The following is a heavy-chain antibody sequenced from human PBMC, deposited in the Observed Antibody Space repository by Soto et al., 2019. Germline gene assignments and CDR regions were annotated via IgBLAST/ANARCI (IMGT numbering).Heavy chain of an antibody. Sequence: ASVKVSCKASGYTFTSHPMHWVRQAPGQRLEWMGWINADNGNTEFSQKFQGRVTITRDTSASTAYMELSSLRFEDTAVFYCASGKAAGYWDQGTLVTVSS. J-gene: IGHJ4*02. CDR1: GYTFTSHP. V-gene: IGHV1-3*01. D-gene: IGHD6-13*01. CDR2: INADNGNT. CDR3: ASGKAAGY.